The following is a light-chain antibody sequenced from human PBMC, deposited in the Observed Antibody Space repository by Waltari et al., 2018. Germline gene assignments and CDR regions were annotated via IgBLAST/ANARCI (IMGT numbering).Light chain of an antibody. J-gene: IGKJ3*01. Sequence: EIVLTQSPDTLSLSPGDRVTLSCRASQTITSSYLAWYQQKPGQAPRLLIYGASSRATGISDRFSGSGSGTDFTLTISRLEPEDVAVYYCQQYGASPHSFGPGSKVHV. CDR2: GAS. CDR3: QQYGASPHS. CDR1: QTITSSY. V-gene: IGKV3-20*01.